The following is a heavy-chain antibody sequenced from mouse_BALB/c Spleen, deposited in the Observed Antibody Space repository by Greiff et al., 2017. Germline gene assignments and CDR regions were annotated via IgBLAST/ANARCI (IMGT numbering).Heavy chain of an antibody. J-gene: IGHJ2*01. CDR3: TSGWLPPFDD. V-gene: IGHV1S22*01. CDR2: IYPGSGST. CDR1: GYTFTSYW. Sequence: LQQPGSELVRPGASVKLSCKASGYTFTSYWMHWVKQRPGQGLEWIGNIYPGSGSTNYAEKFKSKAILTVDTSSSTVYMQLSSLTSEDSAVYYCTSGWLPPFDDWGQGTTLTVSS. D-gene: IGHD2-2*01.